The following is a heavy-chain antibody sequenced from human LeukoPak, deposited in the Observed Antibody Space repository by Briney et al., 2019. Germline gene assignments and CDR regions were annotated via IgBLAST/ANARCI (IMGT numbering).Heavy chain of an antibody. V-gene: IGHV3-23*01. Sequence: GGSLRLSCAASGSTFSSHGMNWVRQAPGKGLEWVSGISPSGGITYYTDSVRGRFTISRDNSKNTVSLQMNSLRGEDTAVYYCAKDLIRYFDWLLFDYWGQGTLVTVSS. J-gene: IGHJ4*02. D-gene: IGHD3-9*01. CDR2: ISPSGGIT. CDR3: AKDLIRYFDWLLFDY. CDR1: GSTFSSHG.